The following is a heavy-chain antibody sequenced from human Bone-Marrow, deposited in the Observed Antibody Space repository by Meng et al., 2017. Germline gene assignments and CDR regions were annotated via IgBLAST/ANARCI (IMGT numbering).Heavy chain of an antibody. Sequence: VAPQEWAAGPLKPSETLSLTCAVYGGFFSGYYWSWIRQPPGKGLEWIGEINHSGSTNYNPSLKSRVTISVDTSKNQFSLKLSSVTAADTAVYYCARGSWLQLWLQDYWGQGTLVTVSS. CDR1: GGFFSGYY. CDR2: INHSGST. CDR3: ARGSWLQLWLQDY. J-gene: IGHJ4*02. V-gene: IGHV4-34*01. D-gene: IGHD5-18*01.